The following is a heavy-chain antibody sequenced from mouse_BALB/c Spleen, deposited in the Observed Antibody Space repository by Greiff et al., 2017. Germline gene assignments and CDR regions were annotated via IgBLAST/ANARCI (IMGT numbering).Heavy chain of an antibody. CDR1: GYIFTSYW. V-gene: IGHV1-7*01. Sequence: VKLQQSGAELAKPGASVKMSCKASGYIFTSYWMHWVKQRPGQGLEWIGYINPSTGYTEYNQKFKDKATLTADKSSSTAYMQLSSLTSEDSAVYYCARYDYDGYAMDYWGQGTSVTVSS. CDR2: INPSTGYT. J-gene: IGHJ4*01. CDR3: ARYDYDGYAMDY. D-gene: IGHD2-4*01.